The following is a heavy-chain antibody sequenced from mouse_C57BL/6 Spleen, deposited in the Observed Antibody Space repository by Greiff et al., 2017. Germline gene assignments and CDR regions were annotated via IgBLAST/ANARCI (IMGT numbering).Heavy chain of an antibody. CDR3: ARVYDDYDYFDY. CDR1: GYTFTDYN. Sequence: VQLQQSGPELVKPGASVKMSCKASGYTFTDYNMHWVKQSHGKSLEWIGYINPNNGGTSYNQKFKGKATLTVNKSSSTAYMELRSLTSEDSAVYYCARVYDDYDYFDYWGQGTTLTVSS. J-gene: IGHJ2*01. D-gene: IGHD2-4*01. V-gene: IGHV1-22*01. CDR2: INPNNGGT.